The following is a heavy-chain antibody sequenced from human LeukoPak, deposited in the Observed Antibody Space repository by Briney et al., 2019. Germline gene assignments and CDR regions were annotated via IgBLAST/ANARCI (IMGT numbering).Heavy chain of an antibody. CDR3: ARGTITMVRGVITPVDY. V-gene: IGHV1-46*01. CDR1: GYTFTSYY. J-gene: IGHJ4*02. CDR2: INPSGGST. Sequence: ASVEVSCKASGYTFTSYYMHWVRQAPGQGLEWMGIINPSGGSTSYAQKFQGRVTMTRDTSTSTVYMELSSLRSEDTAVYYCARGTITMVRGVITPVDYWGQGTLVTVSS. D-gene: IGHD3-10*01.